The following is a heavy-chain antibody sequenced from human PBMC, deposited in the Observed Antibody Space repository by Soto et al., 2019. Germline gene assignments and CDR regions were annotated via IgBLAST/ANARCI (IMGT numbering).Heavy chain of an antibody. CDR3: AKVLCASGVDY. D-gene: IGHD3-16*01. CDR2: VSANGGTT. J-gene: IGHJ4*02. Sequence: EVQLLESGGGLVQPGGSLRLSCAASGFTFSSFAMSWVRQAPGKGLEWVSTVSANGGTTYYADSVKGRFTMSRDNSKNALWLQMNSLRAEDTAVYYCAKVLCASGVDYWGQGTLVTVSS. V-gene: IGHV3-23*01. CDR1: GFTFSSFA.